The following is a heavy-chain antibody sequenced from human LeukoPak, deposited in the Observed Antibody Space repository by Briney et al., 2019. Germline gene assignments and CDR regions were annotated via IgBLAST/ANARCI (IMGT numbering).Heavy chain of an antibody. CDR3: ANFDGDSQAFHI. Sequence: SGRSLRLSCAASGFTFTNYNMHWVRQTPGKGLQWVAAILYDGSKKYYADSVKGRFSVYRDNSNYTLYLQMSSLKTEDTAVYSCANFDGDSQAFHIWGQGTMVTVSS. J-gene: IGHJ3*02. V-gene: IGHV3-30*18. CDR1: GFTFTNYN. D-gene: IGHD3-9*01. CDR2: ILYDGSKK.